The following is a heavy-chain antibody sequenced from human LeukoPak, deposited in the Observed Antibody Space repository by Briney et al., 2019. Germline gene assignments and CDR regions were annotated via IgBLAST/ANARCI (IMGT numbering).Heavy chain of an antibody. J-gene: IGHJ6*03. Sequence: GGSLRLSCAASGFTFDDYGMSWVRQAPGKGLEWVSGINWNGGSTGYADSVKGRFTISRDNAKNSLYLQMNSLRAEDTALYYCARAGFTAWGSYRYPYWYYYYMDVWGKGTTVTVSS. CDR2: INWNGGST. CDR1: GFTFDDYG. V-gene: IGHV3-20*04. D-gene: IGHD3-16*02. CDR3: ARAGFTAWGSYRYPYWYYYYMDV.